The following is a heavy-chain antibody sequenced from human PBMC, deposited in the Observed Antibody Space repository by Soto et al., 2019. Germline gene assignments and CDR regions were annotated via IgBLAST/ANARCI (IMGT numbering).Heavy chain of an antibody. Sequence: LRLSCEASGFTFTSDSMTWVRQAPGKGLEWVSSISSHGRDIFYADSVKGRFTISRDNAKDSLHLQMNSLTGEDSAVYYCARGAALAGKLDLWGQGTLVTVSS. J-gene: IGHJ4*02. CDR3: ARGAALAGKLDL. D-gene: IGHD6-19*01. CDR1: GFTFTSDS. CDR2: ISSHGRDI. V-gene: IGHV3-21*06.